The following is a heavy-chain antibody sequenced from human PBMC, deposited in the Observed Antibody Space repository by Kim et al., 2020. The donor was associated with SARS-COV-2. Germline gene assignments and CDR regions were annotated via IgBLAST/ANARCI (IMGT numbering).Heavy chain of an antibody. J-gene: IGHJ4*02. CDR2: ISGSGGST. CDR3: AKGGYCGGDCYFGVGDY. CDR1: GFTFSSYA. Sequence: GGSLRLSCAASGFTFSSYAMSWVRQAPGKGLEWVSAISGSGGSTYYADSVKGRFTISRDNSKNTLYLQMNSLRAEDTAVYYCAKGGYCGGDCYFGVGDYWGQGTLVTVSS. D-gene: IGHD2-21*01. V-gene: IGHV3-23*01.